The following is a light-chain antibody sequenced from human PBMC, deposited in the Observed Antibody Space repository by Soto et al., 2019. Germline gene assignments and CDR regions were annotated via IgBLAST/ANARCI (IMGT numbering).Light chain of an antibody. V-gene: IGKV1-39*01. Sequence: DIQMTQSPSSLSASVGDRVTITCRASQSISSYLNWYQQKPGKAPKLLIYAASSLQSGVPSRFRGSASGTDFPLTISRLQPEDFATFYCQQSYRTPRWTFGQGTKVQIK. CDR1: QSISSY. J-gene: IGKJ1*01. CDR2: AAS. CDR3: QQSYRTPRWT.